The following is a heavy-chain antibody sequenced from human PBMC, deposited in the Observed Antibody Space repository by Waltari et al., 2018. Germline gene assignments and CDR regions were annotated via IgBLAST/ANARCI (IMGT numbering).Heavy chain of an antibody. D-gene: IGHD6-13*01. CDR2: ISYDGRNK. CDR1: GFTFSSYA. J-gene: IGHJ5*02. V-gene: IGHV3-30*01. CDR3: ARGRSSSRNWFDP. Sequence: QVQLVESGGGVVQPGRSLRLSCAASGFTFSSYAMHWVRQAPGKGLEWVEVISYDGRNKYYAESVKGRFTISRDNSKNTLYLQMNSLRAEDTAVYYCARGRSSSRNWFDPWGQGTLVTVSS.